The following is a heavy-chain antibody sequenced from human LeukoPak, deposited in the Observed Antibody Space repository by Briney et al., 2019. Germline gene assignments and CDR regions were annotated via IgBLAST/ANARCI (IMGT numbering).Heavy chain of an antibody. CDR1: GFPFSDDW. Sequence: LGGSLRLSCAASGFPFSDDWMSWVRQAPGKGLEWVGRIKKKGDGGTTDYAAPVKGRFTISRDDSKNMLYLEMNNLKIEDTAVYYCTTVTMVRDYDYWGQGTLVTVSS. D-gene: IGHD3-10*01. CDR2: IKKKGDGGTT. J-gene: IGHJ4*02. V-gene: IGHV3-15*01. CDR3: TTVTMVRDYDY.